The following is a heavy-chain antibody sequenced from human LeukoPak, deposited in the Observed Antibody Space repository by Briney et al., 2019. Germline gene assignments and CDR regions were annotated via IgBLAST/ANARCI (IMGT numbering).Heavy chain of an antibody. CDR1: GFTFSSYW. D-gene: IGHD2-15*01. CDR3: ARRCSGGSCYPRAGYFQH. CDR2: IKQDGSEK. V-gene: IGHV3-7*03. Sequence: GGSLRLSCAASGFTFSSYWMSWVRQAPGKGLEWVANIKQDGSEKYYVDSVKGRFTISRDNAKNSLYLQMNSLRAEDTAVYYCARRCSGGSCYPRAGYFQHWGQGTLVTVSS. J-gene: IGHJ1*01.